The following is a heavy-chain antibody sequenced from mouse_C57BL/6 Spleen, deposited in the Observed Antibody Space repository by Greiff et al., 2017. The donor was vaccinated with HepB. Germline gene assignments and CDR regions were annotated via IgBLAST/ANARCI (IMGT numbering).Heavy chain of an antibody. CDR1: GFNIKDYY. J-gene: IGHJ2*01. CDR3: AVAYYSNDHPGYFDY. D-gene: IGHD2-5*01. V-gene: IGHV14-2*01. Sequence: EVQLQQSGAELVKPGASVKLSCTASGFNIKDYYMHWVKQRTEQGLEWIGRIDPEDGETKYAPKFQGKATITADTSSNKAYLQLSSLTSEDTAVYYCAVAYYSNDHPGYFDYWGQGTTLTVSS. CDR2: IDPEDGET.